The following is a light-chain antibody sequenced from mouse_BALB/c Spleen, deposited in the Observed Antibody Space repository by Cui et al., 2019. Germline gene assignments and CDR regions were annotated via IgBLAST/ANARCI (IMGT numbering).Light chain of an antibody. V-gene: IGKV4-80*01. Sequence: QIVLTQSPAIMYVFLGEEITLTCSASSSVSYMHWYQQKSGTSPKLLIYRTSNLASGVPSRFSGSGSGTFYSLTISSVEAEDAADYYCHQWSSYPWTFGGGTKLEIK. CDR1: SSVSY. CDR3: HQWSSYPWT. CDR2: RTS. J-gene: IGKJ1*01.